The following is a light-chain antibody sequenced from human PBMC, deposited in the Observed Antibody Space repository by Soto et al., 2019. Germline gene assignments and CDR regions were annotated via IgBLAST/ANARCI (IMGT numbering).Light chain of an antibody. J-gene: IGLJ2*01. V-gene: IGLV2-23*01. Sequence: QSALTQPASVSGSPGQSITISCTGTISDFGSYNLVSWYQQHPGKAPKHIIHEGNKRPSGVSSRFSGSKSGNPASLTISGRQAEEEADYYCHSSAGGVVFGGGNKLTV. CDR1: ISDFGSYNL. CDR3: HSSAGGVV. CDR2: EGN.